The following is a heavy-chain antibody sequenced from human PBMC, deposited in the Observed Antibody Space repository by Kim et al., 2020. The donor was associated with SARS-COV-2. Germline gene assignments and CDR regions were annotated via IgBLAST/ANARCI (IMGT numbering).Heavy chain of an antibody. V-gene: IGHV3-23*01. CDR3: AKYLGSGSYYNLPGVFDY. Sequence: GGSLRLSCAASGFTFSSYAMSWVRQAPGKGLEWVSAISGSGGSTYYADSVKGRFTISRDNSKNTLYLQMNSLRAEDTAVYYCAKYLGSGSYYNLPGVFDYWGQGTLVTVSS. D-gene: IGHD3-10*01. J-gene: IGHJ4*02. CDR2: ISGSGGST. CDR1: GFTFSSYA.